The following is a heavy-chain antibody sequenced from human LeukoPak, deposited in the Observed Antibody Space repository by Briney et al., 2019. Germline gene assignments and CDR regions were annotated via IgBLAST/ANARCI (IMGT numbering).Heavy chain of an antibody. V-gene: IGHV3-48*03. CDR2: ISSSGSTI. CDR3: AKDRGSYAVFDY. D-gene: IGHD1-26*01. CDR1: GFTFSSYE. Sequence: GGSLRLSCAASGFTFSSYEMNWVRQAPGKGLEWVSYISSSGSTIYYADSVKGRFTISRDNSKNTLYLQMNSLRAEDTAVYYCAKDRGSYAVFDYWGQGTLVTVSS. J-gene: IGHJ4*02.